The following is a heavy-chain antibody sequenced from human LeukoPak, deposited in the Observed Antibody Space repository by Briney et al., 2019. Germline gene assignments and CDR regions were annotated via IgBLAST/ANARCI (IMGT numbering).Heavy chain of an antibody. J-gene: IGHJ4*02. CDR2: ISWNSGSI. V-gene: IGHV3-9*01. Sequence: GGSLRLSCEASGFTLHDYAMHWVRQAPGKGLEWVSGISWNSGSIGYADSVKGRFTISRDNAKNSLYLQMNSLRAEDTALYYCAKDNYPGIGAAGDYWGRGTLVTVSS. D-gene: IGHD6-13*01. CDR1: GFTLHDYA. CDR3: AKDNYPGIGAAGDY.